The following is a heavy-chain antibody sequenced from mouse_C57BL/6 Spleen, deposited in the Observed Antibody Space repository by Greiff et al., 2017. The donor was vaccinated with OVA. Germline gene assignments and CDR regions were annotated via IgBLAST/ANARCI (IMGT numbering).Heavy chain of an antibody. CDR2: IYPGDGDT. D-gene: IGHD1-1*01. V-gene: IGHV1-82*01. Sequence: VQLQESGPELVKPGASVKISCKASGYAFSSSWMNWVKQRPGKGLEWIGRIYPGDGDTNYNGKFKGKATLTADKSSSTAYMQLSSLTTEDSAVYFCASGGGSSYYAVDYWGQGTSVTVSS. CDR3: ASGGGSSYYAVDY. J-gene: IGHJ4*01. CDR1: GYAFSSSW.